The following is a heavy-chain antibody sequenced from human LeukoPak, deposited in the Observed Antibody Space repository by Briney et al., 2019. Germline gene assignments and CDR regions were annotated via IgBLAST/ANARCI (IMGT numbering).Heavy chain of an antibody. J-gene: IGHJ4*02. D-gene: IGHD3-22*01. CDR2: INHSGST. V-gene: IGHV4-34*01. CDR1: GGSFSGYY. CDR3: ARHRYYYDSSGYLYYFDY. Sequence: SETLSLTCAVYGGSFSGYYWSWIRQPPGKGLEWIGEINHSGSTNYNPSLKSRVTISVDTSKNQFSLKLSSVTAADTAVYYCARHRYYYDSSGYLYYFDYWGQGTLVTVSS.